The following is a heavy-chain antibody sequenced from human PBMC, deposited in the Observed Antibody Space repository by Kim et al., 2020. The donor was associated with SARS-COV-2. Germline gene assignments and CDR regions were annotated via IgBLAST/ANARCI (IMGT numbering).Heavy chain of an antibody. CDR2: IIPIFGTA. D-gene: IGHD2-15*01. J-gene: IGHJ6*02. Sequence: SVKVSCKASGGTFSSYAISWVRQAPGQGLEWMGGIIPIFGTANYAQKFQGRVTITADESTSTAYMELSSLRSEDTAVYYCARHPRNIEDYYYYGMDVWGQGTTVTVSS. V-gene: IGHV1-69*13. CDR3: ARHPRNIEDYYYYGMDV. CDR1: GGTFSSYA.